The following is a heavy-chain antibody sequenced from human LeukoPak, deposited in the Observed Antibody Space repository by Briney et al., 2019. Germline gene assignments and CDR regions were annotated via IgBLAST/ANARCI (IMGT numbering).Heavy chain of an antibody. D-gene: IGHD1-26*01. J-gene: IGHJ4*02. Sequence: SETLSLTCTVSGDSISNYYWSWIRQPPGKGLEWIGYVYYSGSTNYNPSLKSRVTISVDTSKNQFSLRLSSVTAADTAVYYCARTSYYPYFDYWGQGTLVTVSS. CDR2: VYYSGST. CDR1: GDSISNYY. CDR3: ARTSYYPYFDY. V-gene: IGHV4-59*01.